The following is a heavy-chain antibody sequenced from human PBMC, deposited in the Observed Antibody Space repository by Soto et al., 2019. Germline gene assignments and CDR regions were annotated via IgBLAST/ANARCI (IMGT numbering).Heavy chain of an antibody. CDR1: GGSISSSSYY. V-gene: IGHV4-39*01. Sequence: SETLSLTCTVSGGSISSSSYYWGWIRQPPGKGLEWIGSIYYSGSTYYNPSLKSRVTISVDTSKNQFSLKLSSVTAADTAVYYCARLGVYYGSGSNPSYYFDYWGQGTLFTVSS. CDR3: ARLGVYYGSGSNPSYYFDY. D-gene: IGHD3-10*01. CDR2: IYYSGST. J-gene: IGHJ4*02.